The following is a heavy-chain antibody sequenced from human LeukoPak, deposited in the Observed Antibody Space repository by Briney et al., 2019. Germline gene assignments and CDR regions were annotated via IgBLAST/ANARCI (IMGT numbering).Heavy chain of an antibody. Sequence: GGSLRLSCAASGFTFSRYWMHWVRQAPGKGLVWVSRINSDGSATTYADFVKGRFTISRDNAKNTLYLQMNSLRVDDTAMYYCERDYGAWGRGTLVTVS. D-gene: IGHD4/OR15-4a*01. CDR3: ERDYGA. CDR2: INSDGSAT. V-gene: IGHV3-74*03. CDR1: GFTFSRYW. J-gene: IGHJ5*02.